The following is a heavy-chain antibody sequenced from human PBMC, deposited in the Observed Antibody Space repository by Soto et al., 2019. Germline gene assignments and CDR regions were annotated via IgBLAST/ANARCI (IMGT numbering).Heavy chain of an antibody. V-gene: IGHV4-59*01. Sequence: ETLSLTCTVSGGSISSYYWSWIRQPPGKGLEWIGCIYYTGSTDYNPSLKSRVTISIDTSNNQFSLKLSSVTAADTAVYYCARAPSSSWYSNGFDPGGQGTLVTV. D-gene: IGHD6-13*01. CDR3: ARAPSSSWYSNGFDP. CDR2: IYYTGST. CDR1: GGSISSYY. J-gene: IGHJ5*02.